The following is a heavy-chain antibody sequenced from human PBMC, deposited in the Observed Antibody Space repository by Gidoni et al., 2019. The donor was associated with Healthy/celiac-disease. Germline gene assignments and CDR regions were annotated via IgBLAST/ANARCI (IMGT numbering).Heavy chain of an antibody. CDR2: ISSSGSTI. Sequence: QVQLVESGGGLVKPGGSLRLSCAASGFTFSDYYMSWIRQAPGKGLEWVSYISSSGSTIYYADSVKGRFTISRDNAKNSLYLQMNSLRAEDTAVYYCAMGEYSSGWYRSYYYYGMDVWGQGTTVTVSS. CDR1: GFTFSDYY. V-gene: IGHV3-11*01. CDR3: AMGEYSSGWYRSYYYYGMDV. D-gene: IGHD6-19*01. J-gene: IGHJ6*02.